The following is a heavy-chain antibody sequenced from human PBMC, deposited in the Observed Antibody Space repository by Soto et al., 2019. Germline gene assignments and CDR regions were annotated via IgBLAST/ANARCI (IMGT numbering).Heavy chain of an antibody. CDR1: GFTFSSYG. CDR3: ARMPCSGGSCYYGLGD. CDR2: ISYDGSNK. Sequence: GSLRLSCAASGFTFSSYGMHWVRQAPGKGLEWVAVISYDGSNKYYADSVKGRFTISRDNAKDTLYLNMNSLRIEDTAVYYCARMPCSGGSCYYGLGDWGQGTTVTVSS. J-gene: IGHJ6*02. V-gene: IGHV3-30*03. D-gene: IGHD2-15*01.